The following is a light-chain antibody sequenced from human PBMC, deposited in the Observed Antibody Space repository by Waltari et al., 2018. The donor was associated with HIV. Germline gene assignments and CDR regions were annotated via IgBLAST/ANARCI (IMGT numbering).Light chain of an antibody. J-gene: IGLJ3*02. CDR3: LLHMGGGAWV. Sequence: QTVVTQEPSLSVSPGGTVTLTCGLNSGSVPPYSFPTWYQQTPGQAPRTLIYSTDIRSSGVPDRFSGPILWNKAALTISGAQVYDESYYYGLLHMGGGAWVFGGGTKLTVL. CDR1: SGSVPPYSF. V-gene: IGLV8-61*01. CDR2: STD.